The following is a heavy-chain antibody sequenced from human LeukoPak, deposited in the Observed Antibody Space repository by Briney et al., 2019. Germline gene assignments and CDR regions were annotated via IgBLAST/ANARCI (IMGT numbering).Heavy chain of an antibody. V-gene: IGHV1-46*01. CDR3: ARVHSHHAFDI. J-gene: IGHJ3*02. Sequence: ASVKVSCKASGYAFTSYYMHWVRQAPGQGLEWMGIINPSGGRTSYAQKFQGRVTITADESTSTAYMELSSLRSEDTAVYYCARVHSHHAFDIWGQGTMVTVSS. CDR2: INPSGGRT. CDR1: GYAFTSYY. D-gene: IGHD2-21*01.